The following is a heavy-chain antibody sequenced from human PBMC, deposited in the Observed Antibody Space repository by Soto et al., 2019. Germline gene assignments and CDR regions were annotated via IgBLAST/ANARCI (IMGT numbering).Heavy chain of an antibody. J-gene: IGHJ6*02. CDR3: ARARGYYYGSCPV. CDR2: MNPNSGNT. CDR1: GYTYTSYD. V-gene: IGHV1-8*01. Sequence: AAGKDTCKASGYTYTSYDINWVRQATGQGLEWMGWMNPNSGNTGYAQKFQGRVTMTRNTSISTAYMELSSLRSEDTAVYYCARARGYYYGSCPVWGQGTTVTVSS. D-gene: IGHD3-10*01.